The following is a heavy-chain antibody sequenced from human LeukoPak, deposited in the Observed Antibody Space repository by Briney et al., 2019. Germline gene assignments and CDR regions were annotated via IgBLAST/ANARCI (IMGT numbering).Heavy chain of an antibody. Sequence: ASVKVSCKASGYTFTGYYMHWVRQVPGQGLEWMGWINPNSGGTNYTQKFQGRVTMTRDTSISTAYMELSRLRSDDTAVYYCARATTSGWYVDLDYWGQGTLVTVSS. CDR1: GYTFTGYY. CDR3: ARATTSGWYVDLDY. V-gene: IGHV1-2*02. CDR2: INPNSGGT. D-gene: IGHD6-19*01. J-gene: IGHJ4*02.